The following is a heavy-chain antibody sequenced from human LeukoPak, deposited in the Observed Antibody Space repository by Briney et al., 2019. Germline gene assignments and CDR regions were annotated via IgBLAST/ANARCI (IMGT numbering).Heavy chain of an antibody. Sequence: ASVKVSCKASGYTFTSYGISWVRQAPGQGLEWMGWISAYNGKTNYAQKFQGRVTMTRDTSTSTVYMELSSLRSEDTAVYYCARGYSSGWYTAEYFQHWGQGTLVTVSS. V-gene: IGHV1-18*01. CDR3: ARGYSSGWYTAEYFQH. CDR2: ISAYNGKT. CDR1: GYTFTSYG. J-gene: IGHJ1*01. D-gene: IGHD6-19*01.